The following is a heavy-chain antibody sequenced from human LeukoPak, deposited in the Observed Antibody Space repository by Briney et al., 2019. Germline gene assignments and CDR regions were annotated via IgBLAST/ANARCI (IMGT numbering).Heavy chain of an antibody. Sequence: ASVKVSCKASGYTFTGYYMHWVRQAPGQGLEWMGRIIPIFGTANYAQKFQGRVTITTDESTSTAYMELSSLRSEDTAVYYCARAVLVSGYPQNFDYWGQGTLVTVSS. V-gene: IGHV1-69*05. CDR1: GYTFTGYY. D-gene: IGHD3-3*01. J-gene: IGHJ4*02. CDR2: IIPIFGTA. CDR3: ARAVLVSGYPQNFDY.